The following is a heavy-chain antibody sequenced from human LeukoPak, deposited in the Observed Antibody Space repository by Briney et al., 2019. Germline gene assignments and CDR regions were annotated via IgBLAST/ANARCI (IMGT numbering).Heavy chain of an antibody. CDR3: ARAHRLPI. J-gene: IGHJ4*02. CDR2: INHSGST. V-gene: IGHV4-34*01. D-gene: IGHD3-16*01. Sequence: SETLSLTCAVYGGSFSGYYWSWIRQPPGKGLEWIGEINHSGSTNYNPSLKSRVTISVDTSKNQFSLKLSSVTAADTAVYYCARAHRLPIWGQGTLVTVSS. CDR1: GGSFSGYY.